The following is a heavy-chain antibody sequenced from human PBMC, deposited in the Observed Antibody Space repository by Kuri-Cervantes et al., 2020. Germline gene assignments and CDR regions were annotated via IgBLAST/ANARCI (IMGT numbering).Heavy chain of an antibody. CDR3: ARDSQQLVRAFDI. CDR1: GFTFSDYY. V-gene: IGHV3-53*01. J-gene: IGHJ3*02. D-gene: IGHD6-13*01. Sequence: ETLSLTCAASGFTFSDYYMSWIRQAPGKGLEWVSVIYSGGSTYYADSVKGRFTISRDNSKNTLYLQMNSLRAEDTAVYYCARDSQQLVRAFDIWGQGTMVTVSS. CDR2: IYSGGST.